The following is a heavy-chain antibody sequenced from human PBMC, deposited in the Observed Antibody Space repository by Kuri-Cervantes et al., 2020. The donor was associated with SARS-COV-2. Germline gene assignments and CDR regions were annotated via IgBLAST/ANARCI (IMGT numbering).Heavy chain of an antibody. CDR2: INPNSGGT. CDR3: ARGWSGYSLDPPHFDY. D-gene: IGHD3-3*01. J-gene: IGHJ4*02. CDR1: GYTFTGYY. Sequence: ASVKVSCKASGYTFTGYYMHWVRQAPGQGLEWMGRINPNSGGTNYAQKFQGRVTMTRDTSISTAYMELSRLRSDDTAVYYCARGWSGYSLDPPHFDYWGQGTLVTVSS. V-gene: IGHV1-2*06.